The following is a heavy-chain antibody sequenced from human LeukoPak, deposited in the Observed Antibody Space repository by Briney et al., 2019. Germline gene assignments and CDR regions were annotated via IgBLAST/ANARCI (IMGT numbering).Heavy chain of an antibody. CDR2: IYYSGST. V-gene: IGHV4-39*01. CDR3: ARHGGISSGYYYYYYMDV. J-gene: IGHJ6*03. Sequence: SETLSLTCTVSGGSISSSSYYWGWIRQPPGKGLEWIGSIYYSGSTYYNPSFKSRVTISVDTSKNQFSLKLSSVTAADTAVYYCARHGGISSGYYYYYYMDVWGKGTAVTVSS. CDR1: GGSISSSSYY. D-gene: IGHD3-22*01.